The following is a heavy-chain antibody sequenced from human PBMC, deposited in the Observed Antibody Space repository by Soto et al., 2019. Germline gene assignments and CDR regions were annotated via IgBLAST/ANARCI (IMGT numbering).Heavy chain of an antibody. CDR3: ASSKVGFWSGFGMDV. CDR1: GDSVSSHSYY. J-gene: IGHJ6*02. CDR2: IYYNGIT. V-gene: IGHV4-61*01. D-gene: IGHD3-3*01. Sequence: SETLSLTCTVSGDSVSSHSYYWTWIRQPPGKGLECIGYIYYNGITNYNPSLKSRATISVDMSKNQFSLKLASVTAADTAVYFCASSKVGFWSGFGMDVWGQGTTV.